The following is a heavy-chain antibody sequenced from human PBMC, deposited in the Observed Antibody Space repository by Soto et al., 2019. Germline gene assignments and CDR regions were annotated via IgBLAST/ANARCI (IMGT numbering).Heavy chain of an antibody. CDR2: IYSSGST. J-gene: IGHJ6*02. D-gene: IGHD2-2*02. CDR1: GGSVSSDTHY. V-gene: IGHV4-61*01. Sequence: QVQLQESGPRLVKPSETVSLTCTVSGGSVSSDTHYWSWIRLPPGKRLEWIGFIYSSGSTNYNPSLKSRVTTSGDTSKNQCSLKLRSVIVADTAVYHCARFVRSCSGTTCYTRADVWGQGTTVSVSS. CDR3: ARFVRSCSGTTCYTRADV.